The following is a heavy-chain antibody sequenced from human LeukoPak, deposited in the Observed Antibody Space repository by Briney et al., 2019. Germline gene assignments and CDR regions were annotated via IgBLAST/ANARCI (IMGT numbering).Heavy chain of an antibody. D-gene: IGHD3-22*01. J-gene: IGHJ5*01. Sequence: GGSLRLSCQASGFTFYMYAMSWVRQAPGKGLEWVASMCGTAGCTFYPDSVKGRFTISRDNSKNVLYLRMNSLTAEDTAIYYCAKDRPNFHENSGHYYRRDGDSWSQGTLVTVSS. CDR2: MCGTAGCT. V-gene: IGHV3-23*01. CDR3: AKDRPNFHENSGHYYRRDGDS. CDR1: GFTFYMYA.